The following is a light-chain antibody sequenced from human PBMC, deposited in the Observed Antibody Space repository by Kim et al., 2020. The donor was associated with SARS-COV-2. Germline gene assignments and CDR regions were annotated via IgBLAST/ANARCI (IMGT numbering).Light chain of an antibody. V-gene: IGKV3-11*01. CDR2: DAS. CDR3: QQRSNWPRYT. CDR1: QSVSSY. J-gene: IGKJ2*01. Sequence: LAPGKQPPLPCRASQSVSSYLAWYQQKPGQAPRLLIYDASNRATGIPARFSGSGSGTDFTLTISSLEPEDFAVYYCQQRSNWPRYTFGQGTKLEI.